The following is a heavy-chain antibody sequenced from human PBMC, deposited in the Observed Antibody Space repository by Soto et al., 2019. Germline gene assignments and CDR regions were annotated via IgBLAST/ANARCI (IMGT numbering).Heavy chain of an antibody. Sequence: SLRLSCAASGFTFSSYGMHWVRQAPGKGLEWVAVIWYDGSNKYYADSVKGRFTISRDNSKNTLYLQMNSLRAEDTAVYYCARESVVVAATMYNWFDPWGQGTLVTVSS. V-gene: IGHV3-33*01. J-gene: IGHJ5*02. CDR1: GFTFSSYG. CDR3: ARESVVVAATMYNWFDP. D-gene: IGHD2-15*01. CDR2: IWYDGSNK.